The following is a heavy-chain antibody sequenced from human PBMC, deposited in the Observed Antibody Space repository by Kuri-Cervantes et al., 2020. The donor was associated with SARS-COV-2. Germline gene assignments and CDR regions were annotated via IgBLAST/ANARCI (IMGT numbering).Heavy chain of an antibody. CDR3: ARGRFGEFT. J-gene: IGHJ5*02. V-gene: IGHV3-21*01. CDR1: GFTFSSYA. Sequence: GESLKISCAASGFTFSSYAMNWVRQAPGKGLEWVSSISTGGTYIYYADSVRGRFTISRDNAKNSLYLQMNSLRAEDTAVYYCARGRFGEFTWGQGTLVTVSS. CDR2: ISTGGTYI. D-gene: IGHD3-10*01.